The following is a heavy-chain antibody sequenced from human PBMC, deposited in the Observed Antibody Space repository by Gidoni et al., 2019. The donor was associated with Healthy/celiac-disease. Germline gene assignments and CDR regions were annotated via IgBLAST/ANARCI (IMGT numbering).Heavy chain of an antibody. CDR3: ARDLAGTTNFDY. CDR1: GYTFTGYY. Sequence: QVQLLQSGAEVKTPGASVKVSCKASGYTFTGYYRHWMRQAPGQGLEWMGWINPNSGGTNYAQKFQGRVTMTRDTSISTAYMELSRLRSDDTAVYYCARDLAGTTNFDYWGQGTLVTVSS. V-gene: IGHV1-2*02. CDR2: INPNSGGT. J-gene: IGHJ4*02. D-gene: IGHD1-1*01.